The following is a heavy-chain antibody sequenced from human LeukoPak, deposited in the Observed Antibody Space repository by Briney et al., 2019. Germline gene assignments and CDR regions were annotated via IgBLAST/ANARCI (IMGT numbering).Heavy chain of an antibody. CDR2: INQDGSEK. D-gene: IGHD4-17*01. CDR3: AKDHSSTTLRLLDY. V-gene: IGHV3-7*03. Sequence: PGGSLRLSCVASGLTFSNFWMTWVRQAPGEGLEWVASINQDGSEKYYVDSVKGRFIISRDNAKSSLYLQMNSLRAEDTALYYCAKDHSSTTLRLLDYWGQRTLVTVSS. CDR1: GLTFSNFW. J-gene: IGHJ4*02.